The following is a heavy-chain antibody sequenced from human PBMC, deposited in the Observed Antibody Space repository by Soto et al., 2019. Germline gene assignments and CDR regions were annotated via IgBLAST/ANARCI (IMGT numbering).Heavy chain of an antibody. CDR2: ISYDGSNK. J-gene: IGHJ4*02. V-gene: IGHV3-30-3*01. CDR1: GFTFSRYA. Sequence: GSLRLSCAASGFTFSRYAMHQVRQAPGKGLEWVAVISYDGSNKYYADSVKGRFTISRDNSKNTLYLQMNSLRAEDTAVYYCARDLVAAAGTGGFDYWGQGTQVTVSS. CDR3: ARDLVAAAGTGGFDY. D-gene: IGHD6-13*01.